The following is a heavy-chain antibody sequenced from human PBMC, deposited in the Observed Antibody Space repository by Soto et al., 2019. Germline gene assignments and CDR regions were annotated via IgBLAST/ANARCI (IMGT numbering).Heavy chain of an antibody. Sequence: SETLSLTCTVSGGSISSGDYYWSWIRQPPGKGLEWIGETHHSGSTHYNPSLNSRVTISVDKSKNDFSLKLTSVTAADTAVYYCARNGDCSSSRCNVGWFDPWGRGTLVTVSS. V-gene: IGHV4-39*07. CDR3: ARNGDCSSSRCNVGWFDP. J-gene: IGHJ5*02. D-gene: IGHD2-2*01. CDR1: GGSISSGDYY. CDR2: THHSGST.